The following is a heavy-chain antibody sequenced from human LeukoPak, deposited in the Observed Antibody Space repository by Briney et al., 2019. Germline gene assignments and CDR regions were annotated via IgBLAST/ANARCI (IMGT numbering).Heavy chain of an antibody. J-gene: IGHJ4*02. CDR1: GYTFTDYY. CDR3: ARDNRPNDRATGVDY. CDR2: INPNSGGT. V-gene: IGHV1-2*02. Sequence: ASVKVSCKASGYTFTDYYIHWVRQAPGQGLEWMGWINPNSGGTNYAQKFQGRVTMTRDTSISTAYMELSRLRSDDTAVYYCARDNRPNDRATGVDYWGQGTLVTVSS. D-gene: IGHD3-10*01.